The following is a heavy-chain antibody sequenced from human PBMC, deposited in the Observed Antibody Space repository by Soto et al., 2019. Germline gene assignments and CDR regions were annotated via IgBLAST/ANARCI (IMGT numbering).Heavy chain of an antibody. J-gene: IGHJ4*02. CDR2: IWYDGSNK. D-gene: IGHD6-13*01. CDR3: ARDSAAGSVSPDF. CDR1: GFTFSSYG. Sequence: QTGGSLRLSCAASGFTFSSYGMHWVRQAPGKGLEWVAVIWYDGSNKYYADSVKGRFTISRDNSKNTLYLQMNSLRAEDTAVYYCARDSAAGSVSPDFWGQGALVTVSS. V-gene: IGHV3-33*01.